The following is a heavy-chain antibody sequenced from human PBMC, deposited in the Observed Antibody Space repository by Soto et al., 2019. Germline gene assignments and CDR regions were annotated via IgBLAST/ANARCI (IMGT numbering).Heavy chain of an antibody. J-gene: IGHJ6*02. Sequence: GGSLRLSCAASGFTFSSYKMNWVRQAPGKGLEWVSYISSSGSTIYYADSVKGRFTISRDNAKNSLYLQMSSLRAEDTAVYYCARDRIRIVGVPPYGMDVWGQGTTVTVSS. CDR3: ARDRIRIVGVPPYGMDV. V-gene: IGHV3-48*03. CDR1: GFTFSSYK. D-gene: IGHD3-3*01. CDR2: ISSSGSTI.